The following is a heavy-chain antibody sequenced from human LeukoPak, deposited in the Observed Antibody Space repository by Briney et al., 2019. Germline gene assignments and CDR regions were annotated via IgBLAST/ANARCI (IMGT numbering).Heavy chain of an antibody. CDR2: IKQDGSEK. D-gene: IGHD3-22*01. CDR3: ARDPYYYDSSGYPLY. Sequence: GGSLRLSCAASGFTFSSYWMSWVRQAPGKGLEWVANIKQDGSEKYYVDSVKGRFTISRDNAKNSLYLQMNSLRAEDTAVYYCARDPYYYDSSGYPLYWGQGILVTVSS. V-gene: IGHV3-7*01. CDR1: GFTFSSYW. J-gene: IGHJ4*02.